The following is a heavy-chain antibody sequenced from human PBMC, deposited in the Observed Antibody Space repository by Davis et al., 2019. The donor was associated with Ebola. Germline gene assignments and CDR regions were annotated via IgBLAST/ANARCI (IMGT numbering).Heavy chain of an antibody. D-gene: IGHD6-19*01. CDR2: ISSASVSI. Sequence: GGSLRLSCAASGFTFSRYTMNWVRQAPGKGLQWVSSISSASVSIQYADSMKGRFTISRDNAKNSLHLQMSSLRDEDTAVYYCAKNGVAGIYYYGMDVWGQGTTVTVSS. CDR3: AKNGVAGIYYYGMDV. CDR1: GFTFSRYT. J-gene: IGHJ6*02. V-gene: IGHV3-21*01.